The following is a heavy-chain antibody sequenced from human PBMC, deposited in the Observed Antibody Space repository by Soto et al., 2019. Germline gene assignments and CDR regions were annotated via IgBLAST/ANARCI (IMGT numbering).Heavy chain of an antibody. J-gene: IGHJ4*02. CDR2: ISWNSGSI. Sequence: EVQLVDSGGALVQPGRSLRLSCAASGFTFDDYAMHWVRQAPGKGPEWVSGISWNSGSIGYADSVKGRFTISRDNSKTSLYLQMNSLRAEDTAFYYCATDTRGGNSRLFDCWGQGTLVTVSS. CDR1: GFTFDDYA. CDR3: ATDTRGGNSRLFDC. D-gene: IGHD4-4*01. V-gene: IGHV3-9*01.